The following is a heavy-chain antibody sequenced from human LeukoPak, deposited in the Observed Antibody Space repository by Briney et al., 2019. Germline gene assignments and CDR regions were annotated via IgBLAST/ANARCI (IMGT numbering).Heavy chain of an antibody. CDR1: GFTVSSNY. Sequence: PGGSLRLSCAASGFTVSSNYMSWIRQPPGKGLEWIGEINHSGSTNYNPSLKSRVTISVDTSKNQFSLKLSSVTAADTAVYYCARPTRGRNNWFDPWGQGTLVTVSS. J-gene: IGHJ5*02. V-gene: IGHV4-34*01. CDR2: INHSGST. D-gene: IGHD1-1*01. CDR3: ARPTRGRNNWFDP.